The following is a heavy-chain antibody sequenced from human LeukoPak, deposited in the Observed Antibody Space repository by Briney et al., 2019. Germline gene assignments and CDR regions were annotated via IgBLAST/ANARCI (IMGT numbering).Heavy chain of an antibody. CDR1: GFTFSSYE. CDR3: ARDGTPIHSSGWVYMDV. CDR2: ITSGGSTI. Sequence: PGGSLRLSCAASGFTFSSYEMNWVRQAPGKGLEWVSYITSGGSTIYYADFVKGRFTISRDNARNSLYLQMNSLRAEDTAVYYCARDGTPIHSSGWVYMDVWGKGTTVTISS. J-gene: IGHJ6*04. D-gene: IGHD6-25*01. V-gene: IGHV3-48*03.